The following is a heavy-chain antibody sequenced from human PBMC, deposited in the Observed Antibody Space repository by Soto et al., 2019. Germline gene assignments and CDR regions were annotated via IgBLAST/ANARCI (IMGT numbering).Heavy chain of an antibody. Sequence: KPSETLSLTRTVSGGSISSYYWSWIRQPPGKGLEWIGYIYYSGSTNYNPSLKSRVTISVDTSKNQFSLKLSYVNAADTAVYYFSWGGCSWPGSTVFWGQAPLGTVSS. J-gene: IGHJ1*01. CDR1: GGSISSYY. D-gene: IGHD2-15*01. CDR3: SWGGCSWPGSTVF. CDR2: IYYSGST. V-gene: IGHV4-59*01.